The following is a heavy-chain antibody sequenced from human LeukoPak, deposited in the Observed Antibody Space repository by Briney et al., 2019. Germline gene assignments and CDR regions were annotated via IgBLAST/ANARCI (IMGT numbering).Heavy chain of an antibody. Sequence: ASVKVSCKASGYTFTGYYMHWVRQAPGQGLEWMGWINTNTGNPTYAQGFTGRFVFSLDTSVSTAYLQISSLKAEDTAVYYCARGYRYASPSEAHYFDYWGQGTLVTVSS. CDR1: GYTFTGYY. D-gene: IGHD5-18*01. CDR2: INTNTGNP. V-gene: IGHV7-4-1*02. CDR3: ARGYRYASPSEAHYFDY. J-gene: IGHJ4*02.